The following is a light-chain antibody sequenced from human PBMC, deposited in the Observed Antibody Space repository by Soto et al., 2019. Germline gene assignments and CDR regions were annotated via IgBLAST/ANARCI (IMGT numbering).Light chain of an antibody. CDR1: QSVSSSH. J-gene: IGKJ1*01. CDR3: QQYGSSVT. Sequence: EVVLTQSPGTLSLSPGERATLSCRASQSVSSSHLGWYQQKPSQAPRLLIYGASSRATDIADRFSGSGSGTDFTLTISRLEPEDFAVYYCQQYGSSVTFGQGTKVEIK. CDR2: GAS. V-gene: IGKV3-20*01.